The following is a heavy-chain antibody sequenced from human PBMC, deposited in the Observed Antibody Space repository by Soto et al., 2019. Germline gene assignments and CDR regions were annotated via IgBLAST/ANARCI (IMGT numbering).Heavy chain of an antibody. CDR2: LIPILGIA. CDR1: GGTFSSYT. CDR3: AVVKVSRRKQGTNWFDP. Sequence: QVQLVQSGAEVKKPGYSVNVSCTASGGTFSSYTISWVRQAPGQGLGWMGRLIPILGIANYPKKFQGRVTITADKSTSTAYMELSSLRSEDTAVYYCAVVKVSRRKQGTNWFDPWGQGTLVTVSS. V-gene: IGHV1-69*02. D-gene: IGHD3-22*01. J-gene: IGHJ5*02.